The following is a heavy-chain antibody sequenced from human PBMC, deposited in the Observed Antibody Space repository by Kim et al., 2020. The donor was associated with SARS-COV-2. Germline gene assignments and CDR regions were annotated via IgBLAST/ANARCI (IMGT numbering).Heavy chain of an antibody. CDR1: GGSISSSSYY. CDR3: ARHSYAYYDILTGYYNGWYFDL. Sequence: SDTLSLTCTVSGGSISSSSYYWGWIRQPPGKGLEWIGSIYYSGSTYYNPSLKSRVTISVDTSKNQFSLKLSSVTAADTAVYYCARHSYAYYDILTGYYNGWYFDLWGRGTLVTVSS. V-gene: IGHV4-39*01. J-gene: IGHJ2*01. CDR2: IYYSGST. D-gene: IGHD3-9*01.